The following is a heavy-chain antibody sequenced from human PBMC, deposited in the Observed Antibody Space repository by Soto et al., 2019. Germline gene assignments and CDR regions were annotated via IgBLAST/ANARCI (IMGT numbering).Heavy chain of an antibody. J-gene: IGHJ5*02. D-gene: IGHD6-13*01. CDR1: GGTFSSYA. CDR2: IIPIFGTA. Sequence: SVKVSCKASGGTFSSYAISWVRQAPGQGLEWMGGIIPIFGTANYAQKFQGRVTINADESKSTAYMEMRSLSSEDTAVYYCASGQLGNWFAPWGQGTLVPVS. CDR3: ASGQLGNWFAP. V-gene: IGHV1-69*13.